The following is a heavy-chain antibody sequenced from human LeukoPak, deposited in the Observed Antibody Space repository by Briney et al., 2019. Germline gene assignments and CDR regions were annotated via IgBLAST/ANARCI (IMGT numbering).Heavy chain of an antibody. V-gene: IGHV3-30*04. J-gene: IGHJ4*02. Sequence: GGSLRLSCAASGFTFSAYAMHWVRQAPGKGLEWVAVISFDGSNEYYADSVKGRFTISRDNSRNTLYLQMNSLRAEDTAVYYCARGRVVVTAQFRAGIDFWGQGTLVTVSS. CDR2: ISFDGSNE. D-gene: IGHD2-21*02. CDR3: ARGRVVVTAQFRAGIDF. CDR1: GFTFSAYA.